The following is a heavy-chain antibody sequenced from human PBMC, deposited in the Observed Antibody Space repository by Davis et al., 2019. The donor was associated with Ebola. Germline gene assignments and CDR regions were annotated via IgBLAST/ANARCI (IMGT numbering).Heavy chain of an antibody. CDR2: ISSGSGATT. Sequence: GESLKISCAASEFTFSSYTMNWVRQAPGKGLEWVSTISSGSGATTHYADSVKGRFTISRDNSKNTLYLQMNSLRAEDTAVYYCASGVYGMDVWGKGTTVTVSS. V-gene: IGHV3-23*01. CDR1: EFTFSSYT. D-gene: IGHD3-10*01. CDR3: ASGVYGMDV. J-gene: IGHJ6*04.